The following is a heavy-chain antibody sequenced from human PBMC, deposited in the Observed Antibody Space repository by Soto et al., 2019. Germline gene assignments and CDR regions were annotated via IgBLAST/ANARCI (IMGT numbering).Heavy chain of an antibody. Sequence: GGSLRLSCAASGFTFSSYAMHWVRQAPGKGLEWVAIISYDGSNKYYADSVKGRFTISRDNSKNTLYLQMNSLRAEDTAVYYCGTALYCSGGSCHQIQHWGQGTLVTVSS. CDR3: GTALYCSGGSCHQIQH. V-gene: IGHV3-30-3*01. CDR1: GFTFSSYA. CDR2: ISYDGSNK. D-gene: IGHD2-15*01. J-gene: IGHJ1*01.